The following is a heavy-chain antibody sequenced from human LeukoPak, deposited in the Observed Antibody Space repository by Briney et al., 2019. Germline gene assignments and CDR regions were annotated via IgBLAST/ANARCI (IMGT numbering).Heavy chain of an antibody. CDR1: GFIFSSHG. J-gene: IGHJ1*01. Sequence: GGTLRLSCAASGFIFSSHGMNWVRQAPGKGLEWVSGISPSGDITYYADSVKGRFTISRDNAKNSLYLQMNSLRAEDTAVYYCARGGYSSTLYGRYQHWGQGTLVTVSP. D-gene: IGHD6-13*01. CDR3: ARGGYSSTLYGRYQH. CDR2: ISPSGDIT. V-gene: IGHV3-21*01.